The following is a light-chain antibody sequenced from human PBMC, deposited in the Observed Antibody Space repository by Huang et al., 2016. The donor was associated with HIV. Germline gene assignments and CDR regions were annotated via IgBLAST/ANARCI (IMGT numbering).Light chain of an antibody. CDR2: EAS. Sequence: EIVLTQSPATLSLSHGERATVSCRASQSISTYLAWYQQTPGQAPRLLIYEASNRATGVPPRFSGSGSGAAFTLTISGLEPEDFAVYYCQQRYNWPLTFGGGTKVEI. CDR3: QQRYNWPLT. J-gene: IGKJ4*01. V-gene: IGKV3-11*01. CDR1: QSISTY.